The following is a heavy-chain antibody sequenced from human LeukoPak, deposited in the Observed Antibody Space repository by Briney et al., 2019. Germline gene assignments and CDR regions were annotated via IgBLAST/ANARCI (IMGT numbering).Heavy chain of an antibody. Sequence: PGGSLRLSCAASGFTFSSYSMNWARQAPGKGLEWVSSISSSSSYIYYADTVKGRFTISRDNSKNTLYLQMNSLRAEDTAIYYCAKSIRPIDSNSWYLHFDYWGQGTLVTVSS. CDR3: AKSIRPIDSNSWYLHFDY. V-gene: IGHV3-21*04. CDR2: ISSSSSYI. D-gene: IGHD6-13*01. J-gene: IGHJ4*02. CDR1: GFTFSSYS.